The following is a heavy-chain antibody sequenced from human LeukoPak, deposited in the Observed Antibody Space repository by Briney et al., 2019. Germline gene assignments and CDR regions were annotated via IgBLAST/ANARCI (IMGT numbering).Heavy chain of an antibody. V-gene: IGHV1-18*01. CDR2: ISAYNGNT. CDR3: ARAHVVRGVIIVDY. D-gene: IGHD3-10*01. Sequence: ASVKVSCKASGYTFTSYGISWVRQAPGHGLEWMGWISAYNGNTNYAQKLQGRVTMTTDTSTSTAYMELRSLRSDDTAVYYCARAHVVRGVIIVDYWGQGTLVTVSS. CDR1: GYTFTSYG. J-gene: IGHJ4*02.